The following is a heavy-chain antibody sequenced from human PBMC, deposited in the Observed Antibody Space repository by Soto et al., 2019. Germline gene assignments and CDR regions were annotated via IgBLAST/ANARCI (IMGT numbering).Heavy chain of an antibody. CDR1: GFTFSSYG. V-gene: IGHV3-33*01. CDR3: ARDIVLSGVVILGD. D-gene: IGHD3-3*01. CDR2: IWYDGSNK. Sequence: QVQLVESGGGVVQPGRSLRLSCAASGFTFSSYGMHWVRQAPGKGLEWVAVIWYDGSNKYYADSVKGRFTISRDNSKNTLYLQMNSLRAEDTAVYCWARDIVLSGVVILGDWGQGTLVTVSS. J-gene: IGHJ4*02.